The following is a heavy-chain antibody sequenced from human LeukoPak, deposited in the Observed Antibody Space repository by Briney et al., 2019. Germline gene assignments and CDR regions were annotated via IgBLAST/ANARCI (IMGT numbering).Heavy chain of an antibody. D-gene: IGHD3-10*01. CDR3: ARHGIAGYGSQYYFHY. V-gene: IGHV5-51*01. CDR1: GYTFSTYW. CDR2: NYPGDSDT. Sequence: GESLKISCKGSGYTFSTYWIAWVRQMPGKGLEWMGINYPGDSDTRYCPSCQGQVTISAEKSNTAYLQWSSMKASDTAIYYCARHGIAGYGSQYYFHYWGQGTLVTVSS. J-gene: IGHJ4*02.